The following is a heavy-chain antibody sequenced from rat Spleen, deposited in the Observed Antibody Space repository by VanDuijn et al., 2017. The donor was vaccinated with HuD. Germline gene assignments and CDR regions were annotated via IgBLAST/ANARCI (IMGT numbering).Heavy chain of an antibody. CDR2: MWYDGDT. Sequence: QVQLKESGPGLVQPSETLSLTCTVSGFSLTSYSVSWVRQVSGEGPEWMGRMWYDGDTAFNSVLKSRLSISRDTSKNQVFLKMNSLQTDDTGTYYCARDGEAVAASNWFAYWGQGTLVTVSS. D-gene: IGHD1-2*01. V-gene: IGHV2-34*01. J-gene: IGHJ3*01. CDR3: ARDGEAVAASNWFAY. CDR1: GFSLTSYS.